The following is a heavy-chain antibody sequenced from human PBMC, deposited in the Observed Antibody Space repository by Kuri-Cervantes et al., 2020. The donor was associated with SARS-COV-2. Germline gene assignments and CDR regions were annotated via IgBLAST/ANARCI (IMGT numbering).Heavy chain of an antibody. CDR3: ARVGAIGYYYYYMDV. Sequence: GESLKISCAASGFTFTTYPIHWVRQAPGKGLEWVAVISYDGSSKYYADSVKGRFTISRDNSKITLYLQMNSLRAEDTAVYYCARVGAIGYYYYYMDVWGKGTTVTVSS. V-gene: IGHV3-30-3*01. D-gene: IGHD1-26*01. CDR2: ISYDGSSK. CDR1: GFTFTTYP. J-gene: IGHJ6*03.